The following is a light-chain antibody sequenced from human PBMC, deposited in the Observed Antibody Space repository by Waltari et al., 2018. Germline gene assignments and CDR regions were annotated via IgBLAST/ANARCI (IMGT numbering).Light chain of an antibody. CDR2: EAT. V-gene: IGLV2-23*01. J-gene: IGLJ1*01. CDR1: RTDLGPYNF. Sequence: SALTQPASVSGSPGQSVTIPCTCTRTDLGPYNFLPWYQEYPGKAPKLIIYEATKRPSGVSDRFSASKSGNTASLTISGLQADDEADYSCCSYAGGTAYVFGTGTRVTVL. CDR3: CSYAGGTAYV.